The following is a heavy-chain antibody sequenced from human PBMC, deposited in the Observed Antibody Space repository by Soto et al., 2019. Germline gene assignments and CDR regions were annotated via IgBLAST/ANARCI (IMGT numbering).Heavy chain of an antibody. D-gene: IGHD6-13*01. CDR2: ISYTGRT. CDR3: ALVSATGTRRIDT. Sequence: QVQLQESGPGLVKPSQTLSLTCSVSGGSINSGAYYWGWIRQHPGKGLEWIGYISYTGRTYTNPSLQRRVTIALDMSESQFSLKLTSVTAADTAVYFLALVSATGTRRIDTWGQGTLVTVS. V-gene: IGHV4-31*03. J-gene: IGHJ5*02. CDR1: GGSINSGAYY.